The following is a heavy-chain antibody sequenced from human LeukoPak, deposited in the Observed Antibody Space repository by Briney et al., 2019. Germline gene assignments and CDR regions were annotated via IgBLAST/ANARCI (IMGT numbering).Heavy chain of an antibody. CDR2: IYYSGST. CDR1: GGSISSYY. V-gene: IGHV4-59*01. D-gene: IGHD3-10*01. J-gene: IGHJ4*02. Sequence: PSETLSLTCTVSGGSISSYYWSWIRQPPGKGLEWIGYIYYSGSTNYNPSLKSRVTISVDTSKNQFSLKLSSVTAADTAVYYCARGKEVITMLRGLKPGYYFDYWGQGTLVIVSS. CDR3: ARGKEVITMLRGLKPGYYFDY.